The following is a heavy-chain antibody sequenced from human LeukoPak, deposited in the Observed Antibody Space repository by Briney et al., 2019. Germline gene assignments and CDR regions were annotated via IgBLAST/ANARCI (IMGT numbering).Heavy chain of an antibody. CDR3: ARDLDYAY. CDR1: GGSISSYY. J-gene: IGHJ4*02. D-gene: IGHD4-17*01. Sequence: SETLSLTCTVYGGSISSYYWSWIRQPPGKGLEWIGYIYYSGSTNYNPSLKSRVTISVDTSKNQFSLKLSSVTAADTAVYYCARDLDYAYWGQGTLVTVSS. V-gene: IGHV4-59*01. CDR2: IYYSGST.